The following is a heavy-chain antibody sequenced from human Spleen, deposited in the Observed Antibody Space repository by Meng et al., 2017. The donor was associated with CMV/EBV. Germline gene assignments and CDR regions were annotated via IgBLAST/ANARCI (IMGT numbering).Heavy chain of an antibody. D-gene: IGHD3-10*01. CDR3: ARIIYGSGTYLPLAQYYFDY. CDR2: ISAYNGNT. CDR1: GGTFSTYI. Sequence: ASVKVSCKASGGTFSTYIINWVRQAPGQGLEWMGWISAYNGNTNYAQKLQGRVTVTTDTSTNTAYMELRSLTSDDTAVYYCARIIYGSGTYLPLAQYYFDYWGQGTLVTVSS. V-gene: IGHV1-18*01. J-gene: IGHJ4*02.